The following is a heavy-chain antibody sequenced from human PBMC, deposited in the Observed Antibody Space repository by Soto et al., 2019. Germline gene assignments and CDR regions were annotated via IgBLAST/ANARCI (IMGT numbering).Heavy chain of an antibody. CDR1: GYTFTSYG. Sequence: GASVKVSCKASGYTFTSYGISWVRQAPGQGLEWMGWISAYNGNTNYAQKLQGRVTMTTDTSTSTAYMELRSLRSDDTAVYYCAIHRDYDILTGYYANFGYWGQGTLVTVSS. J-gene: IGHJ4*02. CDR3: AIHRDYDILTGYYANFGY. CDR2: ISAYNGNT. V-gene: IGHV1-18*01. D-gene: IGHD3-9*01.